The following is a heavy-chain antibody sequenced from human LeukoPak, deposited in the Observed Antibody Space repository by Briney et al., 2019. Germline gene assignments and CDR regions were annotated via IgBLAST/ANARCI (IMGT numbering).Heavy chain of an antibody. Sequence: GGSLRLSCAASGFTFHNHDMSWVRQPPGNGPQWVSVISGGGRTTEYADSVKGRFTVSRDNSVNTLSLHMDSLRVEDAAIYYCAKNVVFTRYFDSWGQGTLVTVSS. D-gene: IGHD2-21*01. CDR2: ISGGGRTT. CDR1: GFTFHNHD. CDR3: AKNVVFTRYFDS. V-gene: IGHV3-23*01. J-gene: IGHJ4*02.